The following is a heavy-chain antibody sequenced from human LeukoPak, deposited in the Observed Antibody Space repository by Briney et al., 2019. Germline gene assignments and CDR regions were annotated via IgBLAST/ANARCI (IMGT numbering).Heavy chain of an antibody. CDR3: TTSPSFDSSSYALNY. CDR2: IYSGGST. J-gene: IGHJ4*02. CDR1: GFTFNRNV. Sequence: GGSLRLSCAASGFTFNRNVMSWVRQAPGKGLEWVSVIYSGGSTYYADSVKGRFTISRDNSKNTLFLQMNSLRAEDTAVFYCTTSPSFDSSSYALNYWGQGTPVTVSS. V-gene: IGHV3-66*01. D-gene: IGHD6-13*01.